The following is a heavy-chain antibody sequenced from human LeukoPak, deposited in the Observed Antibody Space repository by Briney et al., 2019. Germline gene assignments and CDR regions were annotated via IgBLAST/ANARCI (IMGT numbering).Heavy chain of an antibody. CDR1: GVSMSRFY. J-gene: IGHJ6*02. V-gene: IGHV4-59*01. Sequence: PSETLSLACSISGVSMSRFYWTWIRQSPGKGLEWIGYVHNTGGTNYNPSLKSRVTIAVDTSKNQFSLKLSSVVAADTAVYYCARGSGIVGAYFYYYGMDVWGQGTTVTVSS. CDR2: VHNTGGT. D-gene: IGHD1-26*01. CDR3: ARGSGIVGAYFYYYGMDV.